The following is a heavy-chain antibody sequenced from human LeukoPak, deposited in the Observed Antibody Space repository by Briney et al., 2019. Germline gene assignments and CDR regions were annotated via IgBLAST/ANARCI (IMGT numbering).Heavy chain of an antibody. CDR1: GFTFSSNY. CDR2: IYSGGST. Sequence: QPGGSLRLSCAASGFTFSSNYMSWVRQAPGKGLEWVSVIYSGGSTYYADSAKVRFTTSTDNTTNKPYLQMNSLRAEDTAGYYCARAPTSYSSGWYGGVSRFDYWGQGTRVTVS. CDR3: ARAPTSYSSGWYGGVSRFDY. V-gene: IGHV3-66*01. J-gene: IGHJ4*02. D-gene: IGHD6-19*01.